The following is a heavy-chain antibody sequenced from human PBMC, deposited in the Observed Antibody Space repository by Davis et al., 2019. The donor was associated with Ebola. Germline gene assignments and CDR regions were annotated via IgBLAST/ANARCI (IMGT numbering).Heavy chain of an antibody. J-gene: IGHJ6*01. V-gene: IGHV3-11*01. Sequence: GGSLRLSCAASGFTFTGYAMSWVRQAPGKGLEWVSYINTGGGSFFYGDSVKGRFTISRDYAKNSLFLQMNSLHQGPIGLPPGTLLQEHLWG. CDR3: TLLQEHL. CDR2: INTGGGSF. CDR1: GFTFTGYA.